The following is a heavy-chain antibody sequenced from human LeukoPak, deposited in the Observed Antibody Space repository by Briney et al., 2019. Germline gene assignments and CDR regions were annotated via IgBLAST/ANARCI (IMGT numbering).Heavy chain of an antibody. J-gene: IGHJ5*02. CDR3: ASLVGVVPADHWFDP. CDR1: GGTFSSYA. V-gene: IGHV1-69*01. CDR2: IIPIFGPA. Sequence: SVKVSCKASGGTFSSYAISWVRQAPGQGLEWMGGIIPIFGPADYAQKFQGRVTITADESTSTAYMELSSLRSEDTAVYYCASLVGVVPADHWFDPWGQGTLVTVSS. D-gene: IGHD2-2*01.